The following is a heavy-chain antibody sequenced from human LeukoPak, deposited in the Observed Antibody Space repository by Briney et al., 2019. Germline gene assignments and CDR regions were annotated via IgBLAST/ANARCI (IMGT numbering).Heavy chain of an antibody. D-gene: IGHD2-2*01. CDR1: GGSISSGSYY. CDR3: ARMKVVPADGPDY. CDR2: IYTSGST. J-gene: IGHJ4*02. V-gene: IGHV4-61*02. Sequence: SETLSLTCTVSGGSISSGSYYWSWIRQPAGKGLEWIGRIYTSGSTNYNPSLKSRVTISVDTSKNQFSLKLSSVTAADTAVYYCARMKVVPADGPDYWGQGTLVTVSS.